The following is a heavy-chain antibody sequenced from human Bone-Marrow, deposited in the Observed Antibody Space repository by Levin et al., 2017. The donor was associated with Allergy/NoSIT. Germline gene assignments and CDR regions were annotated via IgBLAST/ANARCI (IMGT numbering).Heavy chain of an antibody. CDR3: ARLTQSGYDDFYFFDY. D-gene: IGHD5-12*01. CDR2: IYYSGST. CDR1: GGSISSPDYY. Sequence: LRLSCNVSGGSISSPDYYWTWIRQPPGKALEWIGYIYYSGSTYYNPSLKSRITISVDTSKSQFSLRLRSVTAADTAVYYCARLTQSGYDDFYFFDYWGQGTLVTVSS. V-gene: IGHV4-30-4*01. J-gene: IGHJ4*02.